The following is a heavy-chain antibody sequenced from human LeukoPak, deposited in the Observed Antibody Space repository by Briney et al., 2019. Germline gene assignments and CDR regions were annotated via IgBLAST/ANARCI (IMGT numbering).Heavy chain of an antibody. CDR3: ARDREAVANWGYDWFDP. Sequence: SETLSLTCTVSGGFISSYYWSWIRQPAGKGLEWIGRIYTSGSTNYNPSLKSRVAMSVDTSKNQFSLKLSSVTAADTAVYYCARDREAVANWGYDWFDPWGQGTLVTVSS. D-gene: IGHD7-27*01. V-gene: IGHV4-4*07. CDR2: IYTSGST. CDR1: GGFISSYY. J-gene: IGHJ5*02.